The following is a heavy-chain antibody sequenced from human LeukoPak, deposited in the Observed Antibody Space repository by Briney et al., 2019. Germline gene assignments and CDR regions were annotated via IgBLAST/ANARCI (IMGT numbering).Heavy chain of an antibody. CDR1: GGFISSGGYS. CDR3: ASGNTGYDRDSFDI. CDR2: IYHSGST. Sequence: SETLSLTCAVSGGFISSGGYSWSWVRQPPGEGLEWVAYIYHSGSTYYNPSLQSRVTISLDRSKNQFSLKLSSMTAADTAVYYCASGNTGYDRDSFDIWGQGTMVTVSS. D-gene: IGHD5-12*01. V-gene: IGHV4-30-2*01. J-gene: IGHJ3*02.